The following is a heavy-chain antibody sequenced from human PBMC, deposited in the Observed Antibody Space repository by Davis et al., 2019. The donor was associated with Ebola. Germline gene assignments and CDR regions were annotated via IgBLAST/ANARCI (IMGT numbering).Heavy chain of an antibody. Sequence: GESLKISCKGSGYSFSNYWVGWVRQMPGKGLEWMGIIYPGDSDTRYSPSFQGQVTISADKSISTAYLQWNSLEASDTALYYCARRYWHFDLWGRGTLVTVSS. CDR3: ARRYWHFDL. J-gene: IGHJ2*01. V-gene: IGHV5-51*01. CDR1: GYSFSNYW. CDR2: IYPGDSDT.